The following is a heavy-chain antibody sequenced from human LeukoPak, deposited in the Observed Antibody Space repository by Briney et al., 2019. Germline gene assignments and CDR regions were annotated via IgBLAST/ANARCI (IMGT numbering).Heavy chain of an antibody. CDR2: IYHSGST. D-gene: IGHD3-16*02. V-gene: IGHV4-4*02. CDR1: GGSISSSNW. CDR3: ARGLALYRNFDY. J-gene: IGHJ4*02. Sequence: PSETLSLTCAVSGGSISSSNWWSWVRQPPGKGLEWIGEIYHSGSTNYNPSLKSRVTISVDTSKNQFSLKLSSVTAADTAVYYCARGLALYRNFDYWGQGTLVTVSS.